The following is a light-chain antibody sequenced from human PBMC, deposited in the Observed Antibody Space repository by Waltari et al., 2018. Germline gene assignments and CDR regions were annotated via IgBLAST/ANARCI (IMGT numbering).Light chain of an antibody. Sequence: SSEMTQDPAVSVALGQTVRIPCQGDSLRSYYASWNPQNPGQAPVLVIHGKNNRPSGIPDLFSGASSGNPASLTITVAQAEDEADYYCNSRDSSGNHLGVCGGGTKLTVL. CDR2: GKN. CDR3: NSRDSSGNHLGV. CDR1: SLRSYY. V-gene: IGLV3-19*01. J-gene: IGLJ3*02.